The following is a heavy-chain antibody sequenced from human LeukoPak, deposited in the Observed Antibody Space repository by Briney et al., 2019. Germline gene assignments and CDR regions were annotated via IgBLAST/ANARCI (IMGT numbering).Heavy chain of an antibody. CDR1: GFTFSSYG. V-gene: IGHV3-33*01. CDR2: IWYDGSNK. CDR3: ARSNGWSGDAFDI. J-gene: IGHJ3*02. Sequence: GGSLRLSCAASGFTFSSYGMHWVRQAPGKGLEWVAVIWYDGSNKYYADSVKGRFTISRDNSKNTLYLQMNSLRAEDTAVYYCARSNGWSGDAFDIWGQGTMVTVSS. D-gene: IGHD6-19*01.